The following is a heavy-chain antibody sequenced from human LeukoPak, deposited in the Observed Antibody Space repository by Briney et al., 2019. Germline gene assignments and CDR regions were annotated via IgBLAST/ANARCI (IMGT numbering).Heavy chain of an antibody. Sequence: GGSLRLSCAASGFTFSDYYMSWIRQAPGKGLEWVSYISSSGSTIYYADSVKGRFTISRDNAKNSLYLQMNSLRVEDTAVYYCARREEWELLNPPDYWGQGILVTVSS. CDR1: GFTFSDYY. CDR2: ISSSGSTI. CDR3: ARREEWELLNPPDY. D-gene: IGHD1-26*01. J-gene: IGHJ4*02. V-gene: IGHV3-11*04.